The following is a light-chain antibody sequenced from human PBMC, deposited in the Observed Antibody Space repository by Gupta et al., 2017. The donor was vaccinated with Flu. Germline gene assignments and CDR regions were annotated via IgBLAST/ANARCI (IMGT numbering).Light chain of an antibody. CDR3: QQDDSYPWT. CDR2: QAS. Sequence: DIQMTQSPSTLSASVGDRVTITCRASQSISSWLAWYQKKPGKAPKLLTYQASTLDRGVPSRFSGSGSGTEFTLTISSLQPDDLATYYCQQDDSYPWTFGQGTKVEIK. CDR1: QSISSW. V-gene: IGKV1-5*03. J-gene: IGKJ1*01.